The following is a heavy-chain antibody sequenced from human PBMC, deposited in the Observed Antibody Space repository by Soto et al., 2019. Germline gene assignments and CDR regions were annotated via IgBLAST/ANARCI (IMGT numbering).Heavy chain of an antibody. V-gene: IGHV3-53*04. D-gene: IGHD3-10*01. Sequence: PGXSLRLSCAASGFIVSINYITWVRQAPGKGLEWVSLLYNGGATHYAASVKGRFTISSHSSQNTMFLQINSLRTEDTATYYCVRGRYGSEIHWGQGTKVTVSS. CDR3: VRGRYGSEIH. J-gene: IGHJ4*02. CDR2: LYNGGAT. CDR1: GFIVSINY.